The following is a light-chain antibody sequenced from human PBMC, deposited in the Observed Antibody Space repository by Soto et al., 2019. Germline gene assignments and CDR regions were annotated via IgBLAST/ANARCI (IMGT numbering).Light chain of an antibody. V-gene: IGLV2-23*01. CDR2: EGS. J-gene: IGLJ3*02. Sequence: QSALTQPASVSGSPGQSITFSCTGTSSDVGSYNLVSWYQQHPGKAPKLMIYEGSKRPSGVSNRFSGSKSGNTASLTISGLQAEDEAGYYCCSYAGSSTLVFGGGTKLTVL. CDR1: SSDVGSYNL. CDR3: CSYAGSSTLV.